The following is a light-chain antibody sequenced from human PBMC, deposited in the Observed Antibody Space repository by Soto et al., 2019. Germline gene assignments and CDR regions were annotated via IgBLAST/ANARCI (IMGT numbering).Light chain of an antibody. Sequence: DIQMTQSPSTLSASVGDRVTITCRASQSISSWLAWYQQKPGKAPKLLIYDASSLESGVPSRFSGSGSGTDFTLTISSLQPEDFATYYCQQYYSHPLTFRQGTRLEIK. CDR2: DAS. J-gene: IGKJ5*01. V-gene: IGKV1-5*01. CDR1: QSISSW. CDR3: QQYYSHPLT.